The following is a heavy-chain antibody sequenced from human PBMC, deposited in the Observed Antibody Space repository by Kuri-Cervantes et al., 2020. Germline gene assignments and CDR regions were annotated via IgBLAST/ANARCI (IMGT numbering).Heavy chain of an antibody. V-gene: IGHV3-53*01. CDR2: MYFGGST. D-gene: IGHD3-10*01. CDR1: GFTVSSNY. CDR3: ARDRPLSFGE. J-gene: IGHJ4*02. Sequence: GESLKISCAASGFTVSSNYMSWVRQAPGKGPEWVSVMYFGGSTFYADSVKGRFTISRDTSKNTVYLQMNSLGSEDTAVYYCARDRPLSFGEGGQGTLVTVSS.